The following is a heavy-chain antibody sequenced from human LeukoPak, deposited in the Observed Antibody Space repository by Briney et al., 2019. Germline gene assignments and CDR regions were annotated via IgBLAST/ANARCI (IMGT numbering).Heavy chain of an antibody. CDR1: GFTFDDYA. CDR2: ISWNGETI. Sequence: GGSLRLSCAASGFTFDDYAMHWVRQAPGKGLEWVSGISWNGETIDYADSVKGRFTISRDNAKNSLYLQMNSLRAEDTAFYYCAKDKASGGLLLYYFDYWGQGTLVTVSS. D-gene: IGHD1-26*01. J-gene: IGHJ4*02. CDR3: AKDKASGGLLLYYFDY. V-gene: IGHV3-9*01.